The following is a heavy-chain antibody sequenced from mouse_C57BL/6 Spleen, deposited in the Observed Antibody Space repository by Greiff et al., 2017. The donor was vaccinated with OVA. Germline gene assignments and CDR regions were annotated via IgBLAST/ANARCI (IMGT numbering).Heavy chain of an antibody. CDR3: ARDDYEAY. V-gene: IGHV3-6*01. CDR1: GYSITSGYY. CDR2: ISYDGSN. J-gene: IGHJ3*01. Sequence: VQLKESGPGLVKPSQSLSLTCSVTGYSITSGYYWNWIRQFPGNKLEWMGYISYDGSNNYNPSLKNRISITRDTSKNQFFLKLNSVTTEDTATYYCARDDYEAYWGQGTLVTVSA. D-gene: IGHD2-4*01.